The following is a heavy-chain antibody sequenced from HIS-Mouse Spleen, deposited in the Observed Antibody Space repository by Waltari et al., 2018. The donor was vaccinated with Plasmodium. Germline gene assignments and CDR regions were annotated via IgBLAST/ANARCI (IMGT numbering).Heavy chain of an antibody. J-gene: IGHJ4*02. CDR3: ARLRYSYGYFDY. CDR2: IYYSGST. V-gene: IGHV4-59*08. Sequence: QVQLQESGPGLVKPSETLSLTCSVSGGSISIYYCSWIRHPPGKGLGWIGYIYYSGSTNYNPSLKSRVTISVDTSKNQFSLKLSSVTAADTAVYYCARLRYSYGYFDYWGQGTLVTVSS. D-gene: IGHD5-18*01. CDR1: GGSISIYY.